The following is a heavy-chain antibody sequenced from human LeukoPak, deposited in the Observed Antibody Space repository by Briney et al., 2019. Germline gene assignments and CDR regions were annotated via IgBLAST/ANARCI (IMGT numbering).Heavy chain of an antibody. CDR1: GFTFSSYS. CDR2: MTGSGGYT. V-gene: IGHV3-23*01. D-gene: IGHD5-12*01. CDR3: AKQGYTTSWLYFDY. Sequence: GGSLRLSCAASGFTFSSYSMSWVRQAPGKGLEWVSAMTGSGGYTNYADSVKGRFTVSRDNSKNTLYLHMNSLRAEDTAVYYCAKQGYTTSWLYFDYWGQGTLVTVSS. J-gene: IGHJ4*02.